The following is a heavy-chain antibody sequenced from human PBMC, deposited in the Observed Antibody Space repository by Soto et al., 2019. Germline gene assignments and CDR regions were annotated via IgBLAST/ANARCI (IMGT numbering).Heavy chain of an antibody. CDR1: CVSIGTYY. CDR3: ARGGTVLYFYYMDV. Sequence: SVTLSLTCSVSCVSIGTYYWSWIRQPPGKGLEWIGYIYNSGSTNFNPSLKSRVTISVDTSKNHFSLKLSSVTAADTAVYYCARGGTVLYFYYMDVWGKGTTVT. D-gene: IGHD2-15*01. J-gene: IGHJ6*03. V-gene: IGHV4-59*01. CDR2: IYNSGST.